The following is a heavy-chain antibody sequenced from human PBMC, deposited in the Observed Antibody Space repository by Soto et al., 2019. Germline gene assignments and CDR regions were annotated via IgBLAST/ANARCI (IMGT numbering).Heavy chain of an antibody. V-gene: IGHV2-5*02. CDR2: IYWDDDK. Sequence: QITLKESGPTLVKPTQTLTLTCTFSGFSLSTSGVGVGWIRQPPGKALEWLALIYWDDDKRYSPSLKSRLTITKAXCKXQXDLTMTNMDPVDTATYYCAHMRDIVVVVAATRTFDYWGQGTLVTVSS. CDR1: GFSLSTSGVG. J-gene: IGHJ4*02. D-gene: IGHD2-15*01. CDR3: AHMRDIVVVVAATRTFDY.